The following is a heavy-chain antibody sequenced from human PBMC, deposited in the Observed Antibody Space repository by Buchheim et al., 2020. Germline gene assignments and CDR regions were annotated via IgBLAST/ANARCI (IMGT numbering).Heavy chain of an antibody. CDR2: IYYSGST. D-gene: IGHD7-27*01. J-gene: IGHJ4*02. CDR3: ASDRGGLGIVDY. Sequence: QVQLQESGPGLVKPSQTLSLTCSVSGGSISRDDSYWSWIRQPPGKGLEWIGYIYYSGSTYYNSSLTSRVTISVDTSKNQFALKLNSVTAADTAVYYCASDRGGLGIVDYWGQGTL. CDR1: GGSISRDDSY. V-gene: IGHV4-30-4*01.